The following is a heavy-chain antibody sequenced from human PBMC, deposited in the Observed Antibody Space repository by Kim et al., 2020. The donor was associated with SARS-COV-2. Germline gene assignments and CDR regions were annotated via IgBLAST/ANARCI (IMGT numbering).Heavy chain of an antibody. CDR1: GFTFSSYS. Sequence: GGSLRLSCAASGFTFSSYSMNWVRQAPGKGLEWVSSISSSSSYIYYADSVKGRFTISRDNAKNSLYLQMNSLRAEDTAVYYCARGFDAVAGTPPSTGGMDVWGQGTTVTVSS. D-gene: IGHD6-19*01. CDR3: ARGFDAVAGTPPSTGGMDV. CDR2: ISSSSSYI. J-gene: IGHJ6*02. V-gene: IGHV3-21*04.